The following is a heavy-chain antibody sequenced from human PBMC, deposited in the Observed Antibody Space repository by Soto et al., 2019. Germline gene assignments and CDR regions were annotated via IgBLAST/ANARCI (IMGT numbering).Heavy chain of an antibody. CDR3: ATYYDNSGPTFDF. Sequence: SETLSLTCTVSGGSIITGDHYWSWVRQLPGKGLEWIGYIYYSGTTYENPSLRSRLTMSVDTSKNQFSLRLSSVTAADTAVYYCATYYDNSGPTFDFWGQGTPVTVSS. CDR2: IYYSGTT. CDR1: GGSIITGDHY. J-gene: IGHJ4*02. V-gene: IGHV4-31*03. D-gene: IGHD3-22*01.